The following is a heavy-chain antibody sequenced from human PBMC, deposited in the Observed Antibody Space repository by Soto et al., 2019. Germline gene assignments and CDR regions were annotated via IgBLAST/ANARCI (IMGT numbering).Heavy chain of an antibody. CDR1: GGSISSGGYY. V-gene: IGHV4-31*03. CDR3: ARSFGVAAAGPFDY. J-gene: IGHJ4*02. D-gene: IGHD6-13*01. Sequence: QVQLQESGPGLVKPSQTLSLTCTVSGGSISSGGYYWSWIRQHPGKGLEWIGYIYYSGSTYYNPSLTGRVTMTVDTSKNHFSLKRSPVTSADTAVYYGARSFGVAAAGPFDYWGQGTLVTVSS. CDR2: IYYSGST.